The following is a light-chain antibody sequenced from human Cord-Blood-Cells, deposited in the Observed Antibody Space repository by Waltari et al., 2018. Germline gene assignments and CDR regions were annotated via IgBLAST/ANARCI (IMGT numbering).Light chain of an antibody. V-gene: IGLV2-11*01. CDR2: DVN. Sequence: QSALTQPRSVSGSPGKSVTISCTGTSSDVGGYNYVPWYQQHPGKAPKLMSYDVNKRPSGVPDRFSGSKSGNTASLTISGLHAEDEADYYCCSYAGSYTWVFGGGTKLTVL. CDR1: SSDVGGYNY. CDR3: CSYAGSYTWV. J-gene: IGLJ3*02.